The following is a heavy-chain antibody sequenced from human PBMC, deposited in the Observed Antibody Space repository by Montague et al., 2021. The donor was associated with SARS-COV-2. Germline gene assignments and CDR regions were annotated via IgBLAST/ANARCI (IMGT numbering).Heavy chain of an antibody. J-gene: IGHJ4*02. D-gene: IGHD5-12*01. CDR2: TYYSGST. V-gene: IGHV4-39*01. Sequence: SETLSLTCTVSGGSISSSSYYWGWIRQPPGKGLEWIGSTYYSGSTXYNPSLKSRVTISVDTSKNQFSLKLSSVTAADTAGYYCARHERQWLRLYPYYFDYWGQGTLVTVSS. CDR1: GGSISSSSYY. CDR3: ARHERQWLRLYPYYFDY.